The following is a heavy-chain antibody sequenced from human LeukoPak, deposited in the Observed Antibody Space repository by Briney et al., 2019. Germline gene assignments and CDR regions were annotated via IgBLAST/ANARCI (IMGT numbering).Heavy chain of an antibody. Sequence: ASVKVSCKASGGTFSSYAISWVRQAPGQGLEWMGGIIPIFGTANYAQKFQGRVTIIADESTSTAYMELSSLGSEDTAVYYCAKKGNWNDGWFDPWGQGTLVTVSS. CDR2: IIPIFGTA. V-gene: IGHV1-69*13. CDR1: GGTFSSYA. CDR3: AKKGNWNDGWFDP. J-gene: IGHJ5*02. D-gene: IGHD1-1*01.